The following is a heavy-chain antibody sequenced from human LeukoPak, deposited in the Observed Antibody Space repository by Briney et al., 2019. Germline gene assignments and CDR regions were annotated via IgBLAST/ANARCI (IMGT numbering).Heavy chain of an antibody. CDR1: GFIFSSYA. Sequence: GGSLRLSCAASGFIFSSYAMSWVRQAPGKGLEWVSVIYSGGSTYYADSVKGRFTISRDNSKNTLYLQMNSLRAEDTAVYYCARVRMDLYMDVWGKGTTVTVSS. CDR3: ARVRMDLYMDV. V-gene: IGHV3-53*01. D-gene: IGHD2-15*01. CDR2: IYSGGST. J-gene: IGHJ6*03.